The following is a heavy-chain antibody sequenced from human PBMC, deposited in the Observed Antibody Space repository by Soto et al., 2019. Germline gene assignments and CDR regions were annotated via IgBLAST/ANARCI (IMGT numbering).Heavy chain of an antibody. CDR3: ASVGLRRCSSCGLSYFHF. CDR2: IIGIDGGA. D-gene: IGHD2-2*01. Sequence: EVHLLESGGGLVKPGASLRLSCTASELGSSNHAITWVRQAPGQGLEWVSGIIGIDGGANYAHSVKGRFTISTDNSRSTLYLQLRSLRVEDTAVYYCASVGLRRCSSCGLSYFHFWGQGTMVIVSS. CDR1: ELGSSNHA. V-gene: IGHV3-23*01. J-gene: IGHJ4*02.